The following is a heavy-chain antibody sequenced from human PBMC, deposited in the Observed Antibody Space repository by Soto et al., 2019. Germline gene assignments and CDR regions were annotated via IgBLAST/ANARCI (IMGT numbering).Heavy chain of an antibody. CDR2: ISGSGGST. D-gene: IGHD6-13*01. CDR1: GFTFSSYA. Sequence: EVQLLESGGGLVQPGGSLRLSCAASGFTFSSYAMRWVRQAPGKGLERVSAISGSGGSTYYADSVKRRFAISRDNPKPTLYPQMNSLRAEHTAVYYCARRGPGTYLVYWGQGNLVTVSS. J-gene: IGHJ4*02. V-gene: IGHV3-23*01. CDR3: ARRGPGTYLVY.